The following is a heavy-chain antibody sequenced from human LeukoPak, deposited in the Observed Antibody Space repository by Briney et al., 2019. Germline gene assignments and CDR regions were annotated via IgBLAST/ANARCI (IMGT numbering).Heavy chain of an antibody. J-gene: IGHJ4*02. Sequence: PGGSLRLSCAASGLTFSSYTLIWVRQAPGKGLEWVSSISGSDSYIYYADSVKGRFTIPRDNAKNSLYLQMNSLRAEDTAVYYCARDAYCGGDCYYDYWGQGTLVTVSS. V-gene: IGHV3-21*01. CDR2: ISGSDSYI. CDR3: ARDAYCGGDCYYDY. D-gene: IGHD2-21*02. CDR1: GLTFSSYT.